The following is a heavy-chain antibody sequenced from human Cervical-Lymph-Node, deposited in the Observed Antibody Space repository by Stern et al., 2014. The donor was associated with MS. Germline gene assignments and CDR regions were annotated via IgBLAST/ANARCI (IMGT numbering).Heavy chain of an antibody. V-gene: IGHV4-39*01. CDR1: GGSISRSTYY. CDR2: IYYSGTT. CDR3: ARHDGWLPHY. J-gene: IGHJ4*02. Sequence: QVQLQESGPGLVKPSETLSLTCSVSGGSISRSTYYWGWIRQPPGKGLEWIGSIYYSGTTYYNPSLKSRVTIDTATNPFSLMLTSVTAADTAVYYCARHDGWLPHYWSQGTLVTVSS. D-gene: IGHD5-12*01.